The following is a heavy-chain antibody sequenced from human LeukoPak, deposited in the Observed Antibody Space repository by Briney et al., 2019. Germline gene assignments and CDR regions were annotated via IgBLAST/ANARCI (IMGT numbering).Heavy chain of an antibody. Sequence: SETLSLTCTVSGGSISSYYWSWIRQPPGKGLEWIGYIYYSGSTNYNPSLKSRVTISVDTSKNQFSLKLSSVTAADTAVYYCARHDGGGNWQYYYMDVWGKGTTVTVSS. CDR3: ARHDGGGNWQYYYMDV. CDR2: IYYSGST. J-gene: IGHJ6*03. CDR1: GGSISSYY. D-gene: IGHD4-23*01. V-gene: IGHV4-59*08.